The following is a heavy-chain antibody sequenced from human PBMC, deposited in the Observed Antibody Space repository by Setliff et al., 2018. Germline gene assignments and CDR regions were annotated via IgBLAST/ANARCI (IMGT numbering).Heavy chain of an antibody. D-gene: IGHD3-22*01. CDR1: GFVFGTYG. CDR3: AKGLKSSGPDWYFDY. Sequence: PGGSLRLSCAASGFVFGTYGMHWVRQAPGKGLEWVANIKQDGSESYYVDSVKGRFTISRDNAKNSLYLQMNSLRAEDTAVYYCAKGLKSSGPDWYFDYWGPGTLVTVSS. V-gene: IGHV3-7*01. J-gene: IGHJ4*02. CDR2: IKQDGSES.